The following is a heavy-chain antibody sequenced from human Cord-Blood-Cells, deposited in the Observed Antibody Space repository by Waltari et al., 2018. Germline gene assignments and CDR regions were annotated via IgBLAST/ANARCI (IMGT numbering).Heavy chain of an antibody. CDR2: IYYSGST. Sequence: QVQLQESGPGLVKPSETLSLTCTVSGGPISSPYWSWIRQPPGKGLEWIGYIYYSGSTNYNPSLKSRVTISVDTSKNQFSLKLSSVTAADTAVYYCARARLGAADAFDIWGQGTMVTVSS. CDR3: ARARLGAADAFDI. CDR1: GGPISSPY. V-gene: IGHV4-59*11. J-gene: IGHJ3*02. D-gene: IGHD3-10*01.